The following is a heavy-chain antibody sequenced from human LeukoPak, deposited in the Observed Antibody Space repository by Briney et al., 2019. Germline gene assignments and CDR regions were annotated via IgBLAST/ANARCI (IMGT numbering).Heavy chain of an antibody. V-gene: IGHV1-2*04. Sequence: ASVKVSCKASGYTFTGYYMHWVRQAPGQGLEWMGWINPNSGGTNYAQKFQGWVTMTRDTSISTAYMELSSLRSEDTAVYYCATPGWELLVRDAFDIWGQGTMVTVSS. CDR3: ATPGWELLVRDAFDI. D-gene: IGHD1-26*01. CDR2: INPNSGGT. CDR1: GYTFTGYY. J-gene: IGHJ3*02.